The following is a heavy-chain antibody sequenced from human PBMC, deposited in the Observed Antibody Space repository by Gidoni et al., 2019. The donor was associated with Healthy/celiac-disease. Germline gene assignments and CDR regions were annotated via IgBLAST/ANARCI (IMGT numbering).Heavy chain of an antibody. CDR3: ARDKFYGDYAFDY. J-gene: IGHJ4*02. CDR2: IYYSGST. D-gene: IGHD4-17*01. Sequence: LSLTCTFSGGSISSGGYYWSWIRQHPGKCLEWIGYIYYSGSTYYNPSLKSRVTISVDTSKNQFSLKLSSVTAADTAVYYWARDKFYGDYAFDYWGQGTLVTVSS. V-gene: IGHV4-31*03. CDR1: GGSISSGGYY.